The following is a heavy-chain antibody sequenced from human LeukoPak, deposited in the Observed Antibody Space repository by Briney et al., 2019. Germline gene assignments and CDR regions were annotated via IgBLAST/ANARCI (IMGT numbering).Heavy chain of an antibody. J-gene: IGHJ4*02. CDR2: ISYDGSNK. Sequence: GRSLRLSCAASGFTFSSYGMHWVRQAPGKGLEWVAVISYDGSNKYYADSVKGRFTISRDNSKNTLYLQMNSLRAEDTAVYYCAKDSSTAATPSWGQGTLVTVSS. D-gene: IGHD6-13*01. CDR3: AKDSSTAATPS. CDR1: GFTFSSYG. V-gene: IGHV3-30*18.